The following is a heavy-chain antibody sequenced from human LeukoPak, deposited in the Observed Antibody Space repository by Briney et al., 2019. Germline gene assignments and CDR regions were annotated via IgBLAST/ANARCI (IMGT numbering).Heavy chain of an antibody. CDR2: ISGSGGST. CDR3: AKDTSMVRGPYRAY. J-gene: IGHJ4*02. D-gene: IGHD3-10*01. CDR1: GFTFSSYA. V-gene: IGHV3-23*01. Sequence: GGSLRLSCAASGFTFSSYAMSWVRQAPGKGLEWVSAISGSGGSTYYADSVKGRFTISRDKSKNTLYLQMNSLRAEDTAVYYCAKDTSMVRGPYRAYWSQGTLVTVSS.